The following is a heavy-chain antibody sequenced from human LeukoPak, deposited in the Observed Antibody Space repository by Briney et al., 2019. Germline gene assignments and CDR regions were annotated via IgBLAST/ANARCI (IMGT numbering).Heavy chain of an antibody. CDR1: GGTFSSYA. Sequence: SVKVSCKASGGTFSSYAISWVRQAPGQGLESMGGIIPIFGTANYAQKFQGRVTITADKSTSTAYMELSSLRSEDTAVYYCARSNLPRGGSYPLDYWGQGTLVTVSS. J-gene: IGHJ4*02. V-gene: IGHV1-69*06. CDR3: ARSNLPRGGSYPLDY. D-gene: IGHD1-26*01. CDR2: IIPIFGTA.